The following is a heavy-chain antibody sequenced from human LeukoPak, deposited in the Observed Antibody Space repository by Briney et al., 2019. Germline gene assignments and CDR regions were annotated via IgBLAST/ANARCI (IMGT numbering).Heavy chain of an antibody. V-gene: IGHV3-21*01. Sequence: GGSLRLSCAASGFTFSSYSMNWVRQAPGKGLELVSSISSSSSYIYYADSVKGRFTISRDNAKNSLYLQMNSLRAEDTAVYYCARGGIAAVSGPTPFDYWGQGTLVTVSS. J-gene: IGHJ4*02. CDR2: ISSSSSYI. CDR3: ARGGIAAVSGPTPFDY. D-gene: IGHD6-13*01. CDR1: GFTFSSYS.